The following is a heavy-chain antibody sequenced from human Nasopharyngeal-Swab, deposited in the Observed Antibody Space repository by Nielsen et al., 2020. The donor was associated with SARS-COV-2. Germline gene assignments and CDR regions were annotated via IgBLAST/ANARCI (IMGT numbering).Heavy chain of an antibody. CDR1: GFTFNNYN. D-gene: IGHD3-3*01. V-gene: IGHV3-21*01. CDR2: ISSSSSYI. Sequence: GGSLRLSCAASGFTFNNYNFNWVRQAPGKGLEWVSSISSSSSYIYYADSVKGRFTISRDNAKNSLYLQMNSLRAEDTAVYCCARDGLDYDFWSAYFMDVWGQGTTATVSS. J-gene: IGHJ6*02. CDR3: ARDGLDYDFWSAYFMDV.